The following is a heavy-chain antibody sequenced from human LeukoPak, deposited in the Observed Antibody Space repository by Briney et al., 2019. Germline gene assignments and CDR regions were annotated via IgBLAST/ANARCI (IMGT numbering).Heavy chain of an antibody. CDR3: ASVEMASQLDY. Sequence: ASVKVSCKASGYTFTSYGISWVRQAPGQGLEWMGRIIPVLGTPHYAHNFQGRVTITADRSMSTGYMELSSLRSDDTEVCYCASVEMASQLDYWGQGTLVTVSS. D-gene: IGHD5-24*01. V-gene: IGHV1-69*04. CDR1: GYTFTSYG. CDR2: IIPVLGTP. J-gene: IGHJ4*02.